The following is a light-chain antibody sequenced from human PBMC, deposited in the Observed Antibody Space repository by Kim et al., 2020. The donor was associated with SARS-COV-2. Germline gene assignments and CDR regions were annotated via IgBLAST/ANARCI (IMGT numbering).Light chain of an antibody. Sequence: SLSASVGDRVTITCRASQSISSYLNWYQQKPGKAPKLLIYAASSLQSGVPSRFSGSGSGTDFTLTISSLQPEDFATYYCQQSYSTPPTFGQGTKVDIK. V-gene: IGKV1-39*01. CDR2: AAS. J-gene: IGKJ1*01. CDR3: QQSYSTPPT. CDR1: QSISSY.